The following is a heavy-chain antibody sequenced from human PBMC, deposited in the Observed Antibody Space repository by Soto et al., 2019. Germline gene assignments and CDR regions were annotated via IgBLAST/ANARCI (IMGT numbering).Heavy chain of an antibody. Sequence: QVQLVESGGGVVQPGRSLRLSCAASGFTFSSYGMHWVRQAPGKGLEWVAVISYDGSNKYYADSVKGRFTISRDNSKNTLYLQMNSLRAEDTAVYYCAKCCKGWNPASCYYYGMDVWGQGTTVTVSS. V-gene: IGHV3-30*18. D-gene: IGHD1-1*01. J-gene: IGHJ6*02. CDR1: GFTFSSYG. CDR2: ISYDGSNK. CDR3: AKCCKGWNPASCYYYGMDV.